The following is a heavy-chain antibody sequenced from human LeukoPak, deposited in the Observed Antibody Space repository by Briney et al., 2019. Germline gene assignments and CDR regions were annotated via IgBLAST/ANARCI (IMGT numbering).Heavy chain of an antibody. V-gene: IGHV1-58*02. J-gene: IGHJ4*02. D-gene: IGHD4-17*01. CDR2: IVVGSGNT. Sequence: SVKVSCKASGFTFTSSAMQWVRQARGQRLEWIGWIVVGSGNTNYAQKFQERVTITRDMSTSTAYMELRSLTSDDTAVYYCARVDYGEPFDYWGRGTLVTVSS. CDR1: GFTFTSSA. CDR3: ARVDYGEPFDY.